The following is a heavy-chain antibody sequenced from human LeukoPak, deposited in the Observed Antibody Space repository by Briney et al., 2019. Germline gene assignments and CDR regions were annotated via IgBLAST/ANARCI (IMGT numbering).Heavy chain of an antibody. CDR2: INHSGST. D-gene: IGHD6-13*01. V-gene: IGHV4-34*01. CDR1: GGSFSGYY. J-gene: IGHJ3*02. Sequence: SETLSPTCAVYGGSFSGYYWSWIRQPPGKGLEWIGEINHSGSTNYNPSLKSRVTISVDTSKNQFSLRLSSVTAADTAVYYCARGNRGSSWYAIWGQGTMVTVSS. CDR3: ARGNRGSSWYAI.